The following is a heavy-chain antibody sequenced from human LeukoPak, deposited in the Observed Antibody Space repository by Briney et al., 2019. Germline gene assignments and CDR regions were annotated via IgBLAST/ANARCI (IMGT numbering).Heavy chain of an antibody. D-gene: IGHD2-8*01. CDR3: ARIYLKMASAS. V-gene: IGHV3-7*01. J-gene: IGHJ5*02. Sequence: GGSLRLSCAASGFTFTSYWMSWVRQAPGKGLEWVANINEDGSEKYYVDSVKGRFTISRDNAKNSVSLQMNSLRADDTAVYYCARIYLKMASASWGQGTLVTVSS. CDR1: GFTFTSYW. CDR2: INEDGSEK.